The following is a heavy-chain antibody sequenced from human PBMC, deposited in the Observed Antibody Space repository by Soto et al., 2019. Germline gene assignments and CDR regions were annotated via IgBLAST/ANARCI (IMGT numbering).Heavy chain of an antibody. J-gene: IGHJ6*02. CDR1: GGSISSGSYY. V-gene: IGHV4-31*03. CDR2: IYYSGNT. Sequence: NPSETLSLTCTVSGGSISSGSYYWSWIRQHPGKALEWIGFIYYSGNTYYHPSLQSRITISIDTSKNQFSLKLSSVTAADTAVYYCARDPHRGHVLYYGMDVWGQGNTVTVSS. D-gene: IGHD5-12*01. CDR3: ARDPHRGHVLYYGMDV.